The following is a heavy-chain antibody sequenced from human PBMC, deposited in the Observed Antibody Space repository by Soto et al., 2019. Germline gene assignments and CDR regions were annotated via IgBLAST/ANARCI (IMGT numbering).Heavy chain of an antibody. Sequence: PGGSLSLSCAVSGVTFSGSAMHWVRQASGKGLEWVGRIRNKVNSYATVYAASVKGRFTISKDNSKNTAYLQMNSRRTEDTAFFYSTSHLDTAGGEDLDYWGRGPRFTV. CDR1: GVTFSGSA. J-gene: IGHJ4*02. CDR3: TSHLDTAGGEDLDY. V-gene: IGHV3-73*01. CDR2: IRNKVNSYAT. D-gene: IGHD5-18*01.